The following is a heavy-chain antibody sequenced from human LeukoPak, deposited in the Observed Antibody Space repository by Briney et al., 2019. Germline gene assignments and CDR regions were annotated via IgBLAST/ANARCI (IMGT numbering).Heavy chain of an antibody. CDR3: ARDRPRGWLVQGAFDI. V-gene: IGHV4-39*07. J-gene: IGHJ3*02. CDR1: GGSISGSSYY. Sequence: PSETLSLTCTVSGGSISGSSYYWGWIRQPPGKGLEWIGNIYYSGSTYYNPSLKSRVTISVDTSKNQFSLKLSSVTAADTAVYYCARDRPRGWLVQGAFDIWGQGTMVTVSS. D-gene: IGHD6-19*01. CDR2: IYYSGST.